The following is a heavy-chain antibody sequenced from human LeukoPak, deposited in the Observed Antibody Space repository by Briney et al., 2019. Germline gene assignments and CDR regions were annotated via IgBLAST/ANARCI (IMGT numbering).Heavy chain of an antibody. CDR3: ARYQLGYYYMDV. V-gene: IGHV4-59*01. D-gene: IGHD6-13*01. Sequence: PSETLSLTCTVSGGSISSYYWSWIRQPPGKGLEWIGYISYSGSTNSNPYLKSRVTISVDTSKNQFSLKLSSVTAADTAVYYCARYQLGYYYMDVWGKGTTVTVSS. J-gene: IGHJ6*03. CDR2: ISYSGST. CDR1: GGSISSYY.